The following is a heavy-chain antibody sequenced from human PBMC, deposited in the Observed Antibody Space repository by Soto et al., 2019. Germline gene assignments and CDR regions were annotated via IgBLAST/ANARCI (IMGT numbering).Heavy chain of an antibody. D-gene: IGHD3-3*01. CDR3: ARDPPRNTYYDFWSGSPFYYYGMDV. CDR2: ISPYNGNT. Sequence: ASVKVSCKASGYSFINYGITWVRQAPGQGLEWMGWISPYNGNTHYAQNLQGRVTLTTDTSTNTAYMEMRSLRSDDTAVYYCARDPPRNTYYDFWSGSPFYYYGMDVWGQGTTVTVSS. J-gene: IGHJ6*02. V-gene: IGHV1-18*01. CDR1: GYSFINYG.